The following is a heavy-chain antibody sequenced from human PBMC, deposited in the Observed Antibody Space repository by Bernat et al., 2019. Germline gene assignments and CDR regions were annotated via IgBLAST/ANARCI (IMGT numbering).Heavy chain of an antibody. Sequence: EVQLVESGGGLVQPGFTFSSYWMSWVRQAPGKGLEWVANIKQDGSEKYYVDSVKGRFTISRDNAKNSLYLQMNSLRAEDTAVHYCARWTPDIVVVPAAMDAFDIWGQGTMVTVSS. D-gene: IGHD2-2*01. CDR3: ARWTPDIVVVPAAMDAFDI. CDR2: IKQDGSEK. CDR1: FTFSSYW. V-gene: IGHV3-7*04. J-gene: IGHJ3*02.